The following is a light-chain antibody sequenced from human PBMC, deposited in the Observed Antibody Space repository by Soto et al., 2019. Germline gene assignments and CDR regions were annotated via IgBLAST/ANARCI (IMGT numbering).Light chain of an antibody. Sequence: EIVLTQSPATLSFSPRERATLSCRASQSVSSYLAWYQQKPGQAPRLLIYDASNRATGIPARFSGSGSGTDFTLTISSLEPEDFAVYYCQQRSNWSYTFGQGTKLEIK. CDR1: QSVSSY. CDR3: QQRSNWSYT. J-gene: IGKJ2*01. CDR2: DAS. V-gene: IGKV3-11*01.